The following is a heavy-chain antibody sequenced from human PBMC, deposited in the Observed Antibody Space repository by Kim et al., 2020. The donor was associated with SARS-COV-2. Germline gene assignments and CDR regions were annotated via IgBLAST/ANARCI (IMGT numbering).Heavy chain of an antibody. Sequence: GGSLRLSCAASGFKFSSCSMNWVRQAPGKGLEWLSYIRDGSSNIYYSDSVKGRFTISRDNAKNSLYLQMNSLRGEDTAVYYCATDGVRVGPEDAFDTWGPGTMGSVSS. V-gene: IGHV3-48*01. D-gene: IGHD1-26*01. CDR2: IRDGSSNI. J-gene: IGHJ3*02. CDR3: ATDGVRVGPEDAFDT. CDR1: GFKFSSCS.